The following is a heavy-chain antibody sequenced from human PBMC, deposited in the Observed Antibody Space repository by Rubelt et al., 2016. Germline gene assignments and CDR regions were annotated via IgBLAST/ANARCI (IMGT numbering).Heavy chain of an antibody. J-gene: IGHJ4*02. Sequence: QVQLVQSGAEVKKPGASVKVSCKASGYTFTSHYMHWVRQAPGQGLEWMGRINPNSGGTNYAQKFQGRVTMTRDTSITTAYMGLSRLRSDDTAVFYCARESSSGWYIDYWGQGTLVTVSS. V-gene: IGHV1-2*06. CDR2: INPNSGGT. D-gene: IGHD6-19*01. CDR1: GYTFTSHY. CDR3: ARESSSGWYIDY.